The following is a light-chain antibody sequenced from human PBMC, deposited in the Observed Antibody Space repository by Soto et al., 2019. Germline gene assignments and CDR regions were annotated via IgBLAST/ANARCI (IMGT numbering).Light chain of an antibody. Sequence: QSALTQPRSVSGSPGQSVTISCTGTSSGVGGYNYVSWYQHHPGKAPKLMIYDVDKRPSGVPGRFSGSKSGNTASLTISGLQAEDEADYYCCSYAGSYPFVFGTGTKVTV. CDR3: CSYAGSYPFV. CDR1: SSGVGGYNY. J-gene: IGLJ1*01. CDR2: DVD. V-gene: IGLV2-11*01.